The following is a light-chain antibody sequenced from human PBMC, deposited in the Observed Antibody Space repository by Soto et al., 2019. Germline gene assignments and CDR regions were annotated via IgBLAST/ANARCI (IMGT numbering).Light chain of an antibody. CDR2: DAS. Sequence: DIQMTQFPSTLSASVGDRVTITCRASQTTNTWLAWYQQKPGTAPKLLIYDASSLEGGVPSRFSASGSGTEFTLTISSLQPDDLATYYCQQYDSFSKTFGQGTKVEIK. CDR3: QQYDSFSKT. CDR1: QTTNTW. J-gene: IGKJ1*01. V-gene: IGKV1-5*01.